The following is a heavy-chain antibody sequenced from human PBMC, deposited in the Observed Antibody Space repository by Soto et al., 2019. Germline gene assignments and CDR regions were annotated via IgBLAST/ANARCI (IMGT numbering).Heavy chain of an antibody. J-gene: IGHJ4*02. CDR2: ISYDGSNK. CDR3: ARAGGLLLDY. D-gene: IGHD2-15*01. V-gene: IGHV3-30*03. Sequence: QVQLVESGGGVVQPGRSLRLSCAASGFTFSSYGMHWVRQAPGKWLEWVAVISYDGSNKYYADSVKGRFTISRDNSKNTLYLQMNSLRAEDTAVYYCARAGGLLLDYWGQGTLVTVSS. CDR1: GFTFSSYG.